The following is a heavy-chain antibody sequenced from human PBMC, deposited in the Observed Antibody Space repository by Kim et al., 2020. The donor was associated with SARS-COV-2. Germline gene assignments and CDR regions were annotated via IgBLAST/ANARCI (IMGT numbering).Heavy chain of an antibody. CDR1: GGSISGNY. Sequence: SETLSLTCAVYGGSISGNYWSWICLPPGQGLELIGEINNSGSTNSNSNLNSRVTITVSTSTNQFHLTLSLVTVTDTAVYLCACVTRGFGRHPWPYYMAA. CDR2: INNSGST. V-gene: IGHV4-34*01. D-gene: IGHD2-15*01. J-gene: IGHJ6*03. CDR3: ACVTRGFGRHPWPYYMAA.